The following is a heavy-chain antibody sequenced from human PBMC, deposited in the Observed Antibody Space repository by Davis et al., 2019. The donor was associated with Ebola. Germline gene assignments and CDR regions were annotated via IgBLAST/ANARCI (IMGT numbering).Heavy chain of an antibody. V-gene: IGHV1-2*02. CDR1: GYTFTGYY. Sequence: ASVKVSCKASGYTFTGYYMHWVRQAPGQGLEWMGWINPNSGGTNYAQKFQGRVTMTRDTSISTAYMELSSLRSEDTAVYYCARGIVVVPAAPGGYWGQGTLVTVSS. CDR3: ARGIVVVPAAPGGY. CDR2: INPNSGGT. J-gene: IGHJ4*02. D-gene: IGHD2-2*01.